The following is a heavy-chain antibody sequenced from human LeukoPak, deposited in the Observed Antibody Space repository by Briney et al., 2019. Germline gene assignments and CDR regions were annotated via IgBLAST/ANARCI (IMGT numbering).Heavy chain of an antibody. V-gene: IGHV1-69*04. CDR3: AKDCSSTSCYTPAFDY. D-gene: IGHD2-2*02. Sequence: ASVKVSCKASGGTFSSYAISWVRRAPGQGLEWMGRIIPILGIANYAQKFQGRVTITADKSTSTAYMELSSLRSEDTAVYYCAKDCSSTSCYTPAFDYWGQGTLVTVSS. CDR1: GGTFSSYA. J-gene: IGHJ4*02. CDR2: IIPILGIA.